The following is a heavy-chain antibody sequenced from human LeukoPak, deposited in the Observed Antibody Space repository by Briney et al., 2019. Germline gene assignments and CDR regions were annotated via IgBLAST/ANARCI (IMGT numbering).Heavy chain of an antibody. Sequence: SETLSLTCAVYGGSFSGYYWSWLRQPPGKGLEWIGEINHSGSTNYNPSLKSRGTISVDTSKNHFSLKLSSVTAADTAVYYCARGGGSSSSWGYYYYYYMDVWGKGTTVTVSS. D-gene: IGHD6-6*01. J-gene: IGHJ6*03. CDR3: ARGGGSSSSWGYYYYYYMDV. V-gene: IGHV4-34*01. CDR2: INHSGST. CDR1: GGSFSGYY.